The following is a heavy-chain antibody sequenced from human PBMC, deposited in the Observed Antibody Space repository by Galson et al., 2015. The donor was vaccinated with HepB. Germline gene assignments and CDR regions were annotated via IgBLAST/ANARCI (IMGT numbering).Heavy chain of an antibody. CDR1: GFTFNNYW. Sequence: SLRLSCAASGFTFNNYWMSWVRQAPGKGLEWVANVKPDEGEKYYVDSVKGRFTISRDNAKNSLYLQMNSLRVEDTAVYYCARQPIMAGATGGFDYWGQGTLVTVSS. V-gene: IGHV3-7*01. CDR3: ARQPIMAGATGGFDY. CDR2: VKPDEGEK. D-gene: IGHD1-26*01. J-gene: IGHJ4*02.